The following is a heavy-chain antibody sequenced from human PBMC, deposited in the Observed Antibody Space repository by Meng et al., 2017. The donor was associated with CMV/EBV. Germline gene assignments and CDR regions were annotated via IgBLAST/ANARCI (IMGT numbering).Heavy chain of an antibody. J-gene: IGHJ4*02. V-gene: IGHV1-18*01. Sequence: QVHLCRSVAEGKRPGASVKASCKASGSTFTSYGTSWVRQAPGQGLEWMGWISAYNGNTNYAQKLQGRVTMTTDTSTSTAYMELRSLRSDDTAVYYCAREGFDYWGQGTLVTVSS. CDR3: AREGFDY. CDR2: ISAYNGNT. CDR1: GSTFTSYG.